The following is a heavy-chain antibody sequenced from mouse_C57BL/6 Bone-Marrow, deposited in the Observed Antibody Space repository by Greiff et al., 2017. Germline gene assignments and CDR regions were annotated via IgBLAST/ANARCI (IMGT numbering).Heavy chain of an antibody. D-gene: IGHD1-1*01. V-gene: IGHV1-72*01. CDR2: IDPNSGGP. CDR1: GYTFTSYW. J-gene: IGHJ1*03. Sequence: QVQLQQPGAELVKPGASVKLSCKASGYTFTSYWMHWVKQRPGRGLEWIGRIDPNSGGPKYNEKFKRKATLTVDKPSSTAYMQLSSLTSEDSAFYYCARRITTVWYFDVWGTGTTVTVSS. CDR3: ARRITTVWYFDV.